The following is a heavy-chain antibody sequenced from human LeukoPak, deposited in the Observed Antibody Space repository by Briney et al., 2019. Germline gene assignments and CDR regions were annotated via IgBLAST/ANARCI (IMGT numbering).Heavy chain of an antibody. J-gene: IGHJ4*02. CDR3: ARDGRSGSYIDY. CDR2: ISAYNGNT. V-gene: IGHV1-18*01. CDR1: GYTFTIYG. D-gene: IGHD1-26*01. Sequence: ASVTVSFKASGYTFTIYGISWVRQAPGQGREGMGWISAYNGNTNYAQKLQGRVTMTTDTSTSTAYMELRSLRSDDTAVYYCARDGRSGSYIDYWGQGTLVTVSS.